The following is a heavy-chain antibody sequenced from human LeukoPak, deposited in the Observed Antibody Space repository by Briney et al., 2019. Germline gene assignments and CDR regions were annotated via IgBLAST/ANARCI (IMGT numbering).Heavy chain of an antibody. D-gene: IGHD3-22*01. CDR1: GGSFSDYS. CDR3: ARGRIAKIVVVHSFSYGMDV. Sequence: PSETLSLTCAVYGGSFSDYSWSWIRQPPGKGLEWIGEINPSGGTNHNPSLMSRVSMSVDKSKNQISLRVSSVTAADTAVYYCARGRIAKIVVVHSFSYGMDVWGQGTTVTVSS. CDR2: INPSGGT. J-gene: IGHJ6*02. V-gene: IGHV4-34*01.